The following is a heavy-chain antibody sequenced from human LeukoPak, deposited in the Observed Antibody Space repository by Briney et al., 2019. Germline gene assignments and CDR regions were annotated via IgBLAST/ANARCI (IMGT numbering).Heavy chain of an antibody. CDR1: GGSFSGYY. V-gene: IGHV4-34*01. J-gene: IGHJ4*02. D-gene: IGHD3-22*01. CDR3: ARQEYDSSGYYSDY. Sequence: SETLSLTCAVYGGSFSGYYWSWIRQPPGKGLEWIGEINHSGSTNYNPSLKSRVTISVDTSKNQFSLKLSSVTAADTAVYYCARQEYDSSGYYSDYWGQGTLVTVSS. CDR2: INHSGST.